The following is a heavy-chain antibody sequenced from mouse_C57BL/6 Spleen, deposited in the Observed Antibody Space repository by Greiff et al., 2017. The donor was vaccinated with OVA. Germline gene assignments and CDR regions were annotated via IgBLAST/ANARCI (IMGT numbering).Heavy chain of an antibody. CDR1: GYTFTDYN. CDR2: INPNNGGT. D-gene: IGHD1-1*01. J-gene: IGHJ4*01. V-gene: IGHV1-18*01. Sequence: EVQLQQSGPELVKPGASVKIPCKASGYTFTDYNMDWVKQSHGKSLEWIGDINPNNGGTIYNQKFKGKATLTVDKSSSTAYMELRSLTSEDTAVYYCARRKVYYYGSSPYAMDYWGQGTSVTVSS. CDR3: ARRKVYYYGSSPYAMDY.